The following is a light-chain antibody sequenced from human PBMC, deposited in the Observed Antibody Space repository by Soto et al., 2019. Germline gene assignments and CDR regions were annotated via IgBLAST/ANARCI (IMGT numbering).Light chain of an antibody. J-gene: IGKJ1*01. CDR3: QQSGT. CDR2: DGS. V-gene: IGKV1-5*01. Sequence: DIQMTQSPSTLSASVGDRVTITCRASQSISGWLAWYQQKPGKAPKLLIYDGSNLESGVPSRFSASGSGTEFTLTISSLQPDDFATFYCQQSGTFGQVTKVEIK. CDR1: QSISGW.